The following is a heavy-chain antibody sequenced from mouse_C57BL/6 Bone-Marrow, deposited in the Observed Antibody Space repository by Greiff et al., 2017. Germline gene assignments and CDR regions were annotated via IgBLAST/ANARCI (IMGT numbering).Heavy chain of an antibody. CDR1: GFNIKADY. V-gene: IGHV14-4*01. J-gene: IGHJ2*01. D-gene: IGHD2-3*01. CDR3: TNLDGY. Sequence: VHVKQSGAELVRPGASVKLSCTASGFNIKADYMHWVKQRPEQGLEWIGWIDPENGDTEYASKFQGKATITADTSSNTAYLQLSSLTSEDTAVYYCTNLDGYWGQGTTLTVSS. CDR2: IDPENGDT.